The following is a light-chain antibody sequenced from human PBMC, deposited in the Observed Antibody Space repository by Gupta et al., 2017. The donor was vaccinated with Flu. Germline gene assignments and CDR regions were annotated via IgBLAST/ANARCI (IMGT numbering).Light chain of an antibody. J-gene: IGLJ1*01. CDR3: SSYTSSSTLPYV. CDR2: EVS. Sequence: QSALTQPASVSGSPGQSITIFCTGTSSDVGGYNYVSWYQQHQGKAPKLMIYEVSNRPSGVSNRFSGSKSGNTASLTISGLQAEDEADYYCSSYTSSSTLPYVFGTGTKVTVL. V-gene: IGLV2-14*01. CDR1: SSDVGGYNY.